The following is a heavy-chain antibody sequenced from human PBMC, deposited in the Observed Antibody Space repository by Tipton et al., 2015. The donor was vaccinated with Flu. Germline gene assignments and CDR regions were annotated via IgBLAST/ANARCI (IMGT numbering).Heavy chain of an antibody. J-gene: IGHJ4*02. D-gene: IGHD1-14*01. V-gene: IGHV4-30-4*01. CDR2: IYYSGST. CDR3: VRDKYNGHFDY. CDR1: GGTISSGDYY. Sequence: GLVKPSQTLSLTCTVSGGTISSGDYYWTWIRQPPGKGLEWIGYIYYSGSTYYSPSLKSRVTISLDTSKNQFSLQLTSVTAADTAMYYCVRDKYNGHFDYWGQGTLVTVSS.